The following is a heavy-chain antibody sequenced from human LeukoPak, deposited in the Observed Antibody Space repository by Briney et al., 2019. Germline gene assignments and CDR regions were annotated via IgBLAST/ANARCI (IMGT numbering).Heavy chain of an antibody. CDR1: GFTFDDYA. CDR3: AREVVIFPDYYYYGMDI. J-gene: IGHJ6*02. V-gene: IGHV3-9*01. D-gene: IGHD3-9*01. CDR2: ISWNSGSI. Sequence: TGGSLRLSCAASGFTFDDYAMHWVRQAPGKGLELVSGISWNSGSIGYADSVKGRFTISRDNAKNSLYLQMNSLRAEDTAVYYCAREVVIFPDYYYYGMDIWGQGTTVTVSS.